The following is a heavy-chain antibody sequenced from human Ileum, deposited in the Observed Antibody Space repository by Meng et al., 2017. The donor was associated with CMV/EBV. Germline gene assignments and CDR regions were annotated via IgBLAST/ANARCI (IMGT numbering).Heavy chain of an antibody. CDR3: AREPPGY. J-gene: IGHJ4*02. Sequence: QVQLQESGPGLVKPSQTLYLTCTVSGGSISRGNYYSSWIRQPPGKGLGWIGRIYTNGRATYNPSLESRVTISLDTSKNQFSLKLNSVTAADTAVYYCAREPPGYWGQGILVTVSS. V-gene: IGHV4-61*02. CDR1: GGSISRGNYY. CDR2: IYTNGRA.